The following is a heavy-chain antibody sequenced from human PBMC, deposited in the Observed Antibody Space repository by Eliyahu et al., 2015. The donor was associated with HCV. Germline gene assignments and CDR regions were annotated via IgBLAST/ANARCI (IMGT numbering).Heavy chain of an antibody. CDR1: GGSXSGYY. CDR2: INHSGST. D-gene: IGHD5-18*01. V-gene: IGHV4-34*01. CDR3: ARWIRRGYSYGLDY. J-gene: IGHJ4*02. Sequence: QVQLQQWGAGLLKPSXTLSLTCAVYGGSXSGYYWSWIRQPPGKGLEWIGEINHSGSTNYNPSLKSRVTISVDTSKNQFSLKLSSVTAADTAVYYCARWIRRGYSYGLDYWGQGTLVTVSS.